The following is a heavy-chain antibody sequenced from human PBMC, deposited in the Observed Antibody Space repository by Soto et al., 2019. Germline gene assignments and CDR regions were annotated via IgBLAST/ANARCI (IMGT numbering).Heavy chain of an antibody. Sequence: WETLSLTCTVSGGSISSSSYYWGWIRQPPGKGLEWVGSIYYSGSTYYNPSLKSRVTISVDTSKNQFSLKLSSVTAADTAVYYCARLGYSYDDAFDIWGQGTMVTVSS. CDR3: ARLGYSYDDAFDI. CDR1: GGSISSSSYY. J-gene: IGHJ3*02. V-gene: IGHV4-39*01. D-gene: IGHD5-18*01. CDR2: IYYSGST.